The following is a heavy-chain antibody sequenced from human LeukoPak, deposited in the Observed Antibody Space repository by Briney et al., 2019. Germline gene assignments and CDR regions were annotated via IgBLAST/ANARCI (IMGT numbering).Heavy chain of an antibody. CDR2: IKQDGSEK. V-gene: IGHV3-7*01. CDR1: GVSFSNSW. CDR3: AELGITMIGGV. J-gene: IGHJ6*04. Sequence: PGGSLRLSCAGYGVSFSNSWMSWVRQAPGKGLEWVANIKQDGSEKYYVDSVKGRFTISRDNAKNSLYLQMNSLRAEDTAVYYCAELGITMIGGVWGKGTTVTISS. D-gene: IGHD3-10*02.